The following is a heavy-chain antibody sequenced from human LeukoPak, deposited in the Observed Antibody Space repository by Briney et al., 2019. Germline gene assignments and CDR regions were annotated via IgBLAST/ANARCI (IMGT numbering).Heavy chain of an antibody. CDR2: ISSSGSTI. CDR1: GFSFSDYY. D-gene: IGHD5-18*01. Sequence: GGSLRLSCAASGFSFSDYYMSWIRQGPGKGLEWVSYISSSGSTIYYADSVKGRFTISRDNAMNSLYLQMNSLRAEDRAVYYCARDLSGIAGYTYGRGIDYWGQGTLVTVSS. CDR3: ARDLSGIAGYTYGRGIDY. J-gene: IGHJ4*02. V-gene: IGHV3-11*04.